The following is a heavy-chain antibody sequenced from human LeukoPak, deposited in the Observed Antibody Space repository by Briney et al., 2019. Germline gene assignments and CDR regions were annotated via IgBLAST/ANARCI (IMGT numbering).Heavy chain of an antibody. D-gene: IGHD4-23*01. CDR2: IYSGGSI. V-gene: IGHV3-66*04. CDR1: GLTVSSY. Sequence: PGGSLRLSCAASGLTVSSYMSWVRQAPGKGLEWVAVIYSGGSIYYADSVKGRFTISRDKSKNTLYLQMNGLRAEDTAVYYCARPPYGGVDYWGQGTLVTVSS. CDR3: ARPPYGGVDY. J-gene: IGHJ4*02.